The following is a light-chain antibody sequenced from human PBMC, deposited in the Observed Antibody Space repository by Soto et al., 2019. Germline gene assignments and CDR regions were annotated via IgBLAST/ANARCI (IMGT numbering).Light chain of an antibody. V-gene: IGLV1-51*01. J-gene: IGLJ2*01. Sequence: QSVLTQPPSVSAAPGQKVTISCSGSSSNIGSNYVSWYQQLPVTAPKLLIYDDTKRPSGIPDRFSGSKSGTSATLGITGLQTGDEADYYCGTWDSSLSAGVFGGGTKVTVL. CDR1: SSNIGSNY. CDR2: DDT. CDR3: GTWDSSLSAGV.